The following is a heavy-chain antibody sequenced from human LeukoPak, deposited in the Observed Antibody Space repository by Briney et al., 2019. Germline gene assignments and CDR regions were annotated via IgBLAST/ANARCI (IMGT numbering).Heavy chain of an antibody. J-gene: IGHJ2*01. D-gene: IGHD3-22*01. Sequence: GASVKVSCKASGYTFTSYGISWVRQAPGQGLEWMGGISAYNGNTNYAQKLQGRVTMTTDTSTSTAYMELRSLRSDDTAVYYCARVSDSSGYYPPYWYFDLWGRGTLVTVSS. CDR2: ISAYNGNT. CDR3: ARVSDSSGYYPPYWYFDL. V-gene: IGHV1-18*01. CDR1: GYTFTSYG.